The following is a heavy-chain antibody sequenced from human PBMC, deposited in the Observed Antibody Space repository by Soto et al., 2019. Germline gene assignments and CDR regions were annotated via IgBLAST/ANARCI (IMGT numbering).Heavy chain of an antibody. Sequence: SETLSLTCAVYGGSVNGYYWNWIRQPPGKGLEWIGEINHTGGTHYNPSLKNRVTMSVDTSKNQFSLRLSPVTAADTAIYYCATRITVFGLLIPPFDPWGQGTQVTVSS. D-gene: IGHD3-3*01. CDR3: ATRITVFGLLIPPFDP. CDR2: INHTGGT. J-gene: IGHJ5*02. CDR1: GGSVNGYY. V-gene: IGHV4-34*01.